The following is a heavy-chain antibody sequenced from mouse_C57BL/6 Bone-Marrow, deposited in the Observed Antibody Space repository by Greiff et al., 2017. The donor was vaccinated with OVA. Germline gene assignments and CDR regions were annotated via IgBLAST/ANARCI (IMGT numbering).Heavy chain of an antibody. Sequence: QVHVKQSGAELARPGASVKLSCKASGYTFTSYGISWVKQRTGQGLEWIGEIYPRSGNTYYNEKFKGKATLTADKSSSTAYMELRSLTSEASAVYFCARGWLPAFAYWGQGTLVTVSA. D-gene: IGHD2-3*01. CDR3: ARGWLPAFAY. CDR1: GYTFTSYG. J-gene: IGHJ3*01. V-gene: IGHV1-81*01. CDR2: IYPRSGNT.